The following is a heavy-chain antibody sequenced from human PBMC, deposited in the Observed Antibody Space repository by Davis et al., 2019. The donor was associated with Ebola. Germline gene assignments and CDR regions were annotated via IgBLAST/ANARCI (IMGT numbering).Heavy chain of an antibody. CDR2: INQCGST. Sequence: GSLRLPWAGSWIPFSRYAMGRNRQPPGKGVEWDGEINQCGSTNYNPSLKSRVTISVDTSKNQFSLKLSSVTAADTAVYYCARGLYDFWSGPPHYYYYMDVWGKGTTVTVSS. V-gene: IGHV4-34*01. J-gene: IGHJ6*03. CDR3: ARGLYDFWSGPPHYYYYMDV. D-gene: IGHD3-3*01. CDR1: WIPFSRYA.